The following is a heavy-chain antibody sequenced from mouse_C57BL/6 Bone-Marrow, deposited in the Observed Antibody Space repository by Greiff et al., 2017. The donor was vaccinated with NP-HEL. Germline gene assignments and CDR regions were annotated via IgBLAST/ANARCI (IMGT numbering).Heavy chain of an antibody. CDR2: IDPSDSET. V-gene: IGHV1-52*01. CDR1: GYTFTSYW. CDR3: ARQGWLLPFDY. J-gene: IGHJ2*01. Sequence: QVQLQQPGAELVRPGSSVKLSCKASGYTFTSYWMHWVKQRPIQGLEWIGNIDPSDSETHYNQKFKDKATLTVDKSSSTTYMQLSSLTSEDSAVYYCARQGWLLPFDYWGQGTTPTVSS. D-gene: IGHD2-3*01.